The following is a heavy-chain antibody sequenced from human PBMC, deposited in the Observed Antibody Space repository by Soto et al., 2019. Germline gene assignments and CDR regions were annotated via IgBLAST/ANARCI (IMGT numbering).Heavy chain of an antibody. CDR2: INHSGVT. Sequence: SETLSLTCAVYGGSFSGYYWSWIRQPPGKGLEWIGEINHSGVTYNNPSLLGRVAVSLDTSKNQFSLNVNSVTAADTAVYYCARSQGASRHWFDPWGLGTLVTVSS. J-gene: IGHJ5*02. CDR3: ARSQGASRHWFDP. CDR1: GGSFSGYY. V-gene: IGHV4-34*01.